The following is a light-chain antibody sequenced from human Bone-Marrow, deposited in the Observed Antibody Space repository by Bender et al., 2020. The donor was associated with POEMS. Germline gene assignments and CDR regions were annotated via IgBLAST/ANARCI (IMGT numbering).Light chain of an antibody. Sequence: SYEVTQPPSVSVSPGQTASITCSGDDLGDKYVAWFQRKPGQAPVLVIYQDPKRPSGIPERFSGSNSGNTATLTISGTQAIDDADYYCQACDTYSVIFGGRTKLTVL. CDR1: DLGDKY. V-gene: IGLV3-1*01. J-gene: IGLJ2*01. CDR2: QDP. CDR3: QACDTYSVI.